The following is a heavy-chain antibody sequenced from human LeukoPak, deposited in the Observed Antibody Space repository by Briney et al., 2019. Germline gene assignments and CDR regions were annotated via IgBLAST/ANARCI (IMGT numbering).Heavy chain of an antibody. CDR1: GFTFSSYS. CDR3: ARDYGVLDAFDI. Sequence: GGSLRLSCAASGFTFSSYSMNWVRQAPGKGLEWVSSISSSSSYIYYADSVKGRFTISRDNAKNSLYLQMNSLGAEDTAVYYCARDYGVLDAFDIWGQGTMVTVSS. V-gene: IGHV3-21*01. J-gene: IGHJ3*02. D-gene: IGHD4-17*01. CDR2: ISSSSSYI.